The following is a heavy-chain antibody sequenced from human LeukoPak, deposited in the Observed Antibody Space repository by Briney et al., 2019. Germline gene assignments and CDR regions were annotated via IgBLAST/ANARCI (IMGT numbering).Heavy chain of an antibody. D-gene: IGHD2-15*01. V-gene: IGHV4-38-2*02. CDR1: GQSVTRNYY. Sequence: SETLSLTCAVSGQSVTRNYYWGWIRQSPGKKVEWIGSFYYGGSTYLNPSLKSRVSISIDMSQSHYSLNLTSVTAANTAMYYCARDFGCSGGACYPDAFNIWGQGTMVTVSS. CDR2: FYYGGST. J-gene: IGHJ3*02. CDR3: ARDFGCSGGACYPDAFNI.